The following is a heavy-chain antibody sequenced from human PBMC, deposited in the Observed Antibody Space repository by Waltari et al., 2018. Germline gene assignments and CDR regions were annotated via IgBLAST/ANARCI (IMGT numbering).Heavy chain of an antibody. Sequence: QVHLQESGPGLVQPSGTLSLTCDVSGVSLIGTNYWSWVRQPPGKGLEWIGEIFNSGNTNYNSSLKSRVTISMDTSKNQFSLTLISVTAADTAVYYCVRNQWKVSLFDFWGQGAKVSVSS. CDR2: IFNSGNT. V-gene: IGHV4-4*02. J-gene: IGHJ4*02. CDR1: GVSLIGTNY. D-gene: IGHD1-1*01. CDR3: VRNQWKVSLFDF.